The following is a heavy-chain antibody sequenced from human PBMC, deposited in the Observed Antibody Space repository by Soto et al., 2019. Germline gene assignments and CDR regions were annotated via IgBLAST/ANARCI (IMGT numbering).Heavy chain of an antibody. CDR2: IIPIFGTA. V-gene: IGHV1-69*13. Sequence: ASVKVSCKASGGTFSSYAISWVRQAPGQGLEWMGGIIPIFGTANYAQKFRGRVTITADESTSTAYMELSSLRSEDTAVYYCAPALGYCSSTSRGNWFDPWGQGTLVTVSS. J-gene: IGHJ5*02. CDR1: GGTFSSYA. CDR3: APALGYCSSTSRGNWFDP. D-gene: IGHD2-2*01.